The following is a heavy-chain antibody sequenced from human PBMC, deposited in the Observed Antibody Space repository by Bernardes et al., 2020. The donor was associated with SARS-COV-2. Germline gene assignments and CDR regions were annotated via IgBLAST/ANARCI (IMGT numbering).Heavy chain of an antibody. CDR2: INSDGSSR. CDR3: AREKVFWSGYRSDY. V-gene: IGHV3-74*01. Sequence: GGSLRLSCEASGFTFSTYWMHWVRQAPSKGLVWVSRINSDGSSRSYADSVKGRFTISRDNAKNTLYLQMNSLRAEDTAVYFCAREKVFWSGYRSDYWGQGQWSTSL. CDR1: GFTFSTYW. J-gene: IGHJ3*01. D-gene: IGHD3-3*01.